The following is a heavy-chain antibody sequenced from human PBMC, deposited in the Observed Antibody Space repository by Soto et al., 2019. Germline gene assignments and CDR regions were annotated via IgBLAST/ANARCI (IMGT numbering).Heavy chain of an antibody. V-gene: IGHV3-53*01. CDR3: ARGYCSGGSCYVFDF. D-gene: IGHD2-15*01. Sequence: PGGSLRLSCAASGISVNNNYMSWVRQAPGKGLEWVSVLYSNGGTHYADSLKGRFTISRDTSRNTVFPNMSSLRPEDTAVYYCARGYCSGGSCYVFDFWGQGTKVTVSS. CDR1: GISVNNNY. J-gene: IGHJ4*02. CDR2: LYSNGGT.